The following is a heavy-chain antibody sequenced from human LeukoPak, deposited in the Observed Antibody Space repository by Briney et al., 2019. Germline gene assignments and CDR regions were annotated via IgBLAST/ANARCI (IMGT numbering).Heavy chain of an antibody. J-gene: IGHJ4*02. CDR3: ARDRVYGSGVPNDY. CDR2: IWYDGSNK. CDR1: GFTFSSYG. V-gene: IGHV3-33*01. Sequence: GGSLRLSCAASGFTFSSYGMHWVRQAPGKGLEWVAVIWYDGSNKYYADSVKGRFTISRDNSQNTLYLQMNSLRAEDTAVYYCARDRVYGSGVPNDYWGQGTLVTVSS. D-gene: IGHD3-10*01.